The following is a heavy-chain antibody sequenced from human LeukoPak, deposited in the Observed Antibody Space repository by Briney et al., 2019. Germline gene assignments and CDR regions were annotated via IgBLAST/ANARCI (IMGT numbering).Heavy chain of an antibody. CDR2: IYYSGRT. CDR1: GGSFSGYY. Sequence: SETLSLTCAVYGGSFSGYYWTWIRQPPGKGLEWVGSIYYSGRTNYNPSLKSRVTISVDTSRSQFSLRLNSVTAADTAVYYCARQSSGGWFDPWGQGILVTVSS. J-gene: IGHJ5*02. CDR3: ARQSSGGWFDP. V-gene: IGHV4-59*08. D-gene: IGHD3-10*01.